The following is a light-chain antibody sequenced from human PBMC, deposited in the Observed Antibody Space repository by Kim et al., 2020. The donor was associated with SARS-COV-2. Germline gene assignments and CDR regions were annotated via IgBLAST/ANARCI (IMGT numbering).Light chain of an antibody. CDR1: QNINKW. V-gene: IGKV1-5*01. Sequence: DIQLTQSPSTLSASIGDRVVITCRASQNINKWLAWHQQKQGEAPKLLIYDASDLESGAPSRFSGSGSGTEFTLTISSLQPDDLASYYCQQYKTFSWTFGQGTKVEI. CDR2: DAS. J-gene: IGKJ1*01. CDR3: QQYKTFSWT.